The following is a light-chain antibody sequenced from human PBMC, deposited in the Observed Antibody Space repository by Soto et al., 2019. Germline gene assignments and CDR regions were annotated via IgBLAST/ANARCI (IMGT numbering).Light chain of an antibody. CDR1: SSKIGAGYD. Sequence: QSVLTQPPSVSGAPGQRVTISCTGSSSKIGAGYDVHWYQQLPGTAPKLLIYANNIRPSGVPGRFSGSKSGTSASLAITGLQAEDEADYYCQSYDSSLSGYVFGTGTKVTVL. CDR3: QSYDSSLSGYV. V-gene: IGLV1-40*01. CDR2: ANN. J-gene: IGLJ1*01.